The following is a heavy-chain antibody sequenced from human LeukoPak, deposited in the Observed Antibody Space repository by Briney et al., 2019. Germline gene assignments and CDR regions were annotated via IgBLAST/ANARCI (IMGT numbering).Heavy chain of an antibody. CDR2: MNPNSGNT. CDR3: ARGGPLEMATIVDY. V-gene: IGHV1-8*01. D-gene: IGHD5-24*01. J-gene: IGHJ4*02. Sequence: GASVKVSCKASGYTFTSYDINWVRQATGQGLEWMGWMNPNSGNTGYAQKFQGRVTTTRNTSISTAYMELSSLRSEDTAVYYCARGGPLEMATIVDYWGQGTLVTVSS. CDR1: GYTFTSYD.